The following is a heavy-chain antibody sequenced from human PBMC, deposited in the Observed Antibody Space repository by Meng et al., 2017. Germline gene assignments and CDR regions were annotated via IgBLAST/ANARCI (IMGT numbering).Heavy chain of an antibody. J-gene: IGHJ4*02. D-gene: IGHD3-10*01. Sequence: GGSLRLSCAASGFTFSSYAMHWVRQAPGKGLEWVAVISYDGSNKYYADSVKGRFTISRDNAKNSLYLQMNSLRAEDTALYYCAKGIDYYGPYYFDYWGQGTLVTVSS. V-gene: IGHV3-30*04. CDR1: GFTFSSYA. CDR3: AKGIDYYGPYYFDY. CDR2: ISYDGSNK.